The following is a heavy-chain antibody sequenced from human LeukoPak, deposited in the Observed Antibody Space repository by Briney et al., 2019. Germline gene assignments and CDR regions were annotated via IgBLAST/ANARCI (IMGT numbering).Heavy chain of an antibody. D-gene: IGHD3-22*01. CDR2: IHGNGGK. CDR3: ARSANYFDTSGQDY. Sequence: GGSLRLSCSASGFSVASIYMSWVRQAPGKGLQWVSVIHGNGGKDYAGSVRGRFTISRDNSKNTVYLQMDNLRVEDTAVYYCARSANYFDTSGQDYWGQGTLVTVSS. J-gene: IGHJ4*02. CDR1: GFSVASIY. V-gene: IGHV3-53*01.